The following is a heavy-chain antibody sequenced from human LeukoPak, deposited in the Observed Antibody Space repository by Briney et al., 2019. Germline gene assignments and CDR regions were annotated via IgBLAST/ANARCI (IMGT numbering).Heavy chain of an antibody. CDR1: GGTFSSYA. V-gene: IGHV1-69*13. CDR3: ARDVQQLATHYYYYGMDV. Sequence: SAKVSCKASGGTFSSYAISWVRQAPGQGLEWMGGIIPIFGTANYAQKFQGRVTITADESTSTAYVELSSLRSEDTAVYYCARDVQQLATHYYYYGMDVWGQGTTVTVSS. J-gene: IGHJ6*02. D-gene: IGHD6-13*01. CDR2: IIPIFGTA.